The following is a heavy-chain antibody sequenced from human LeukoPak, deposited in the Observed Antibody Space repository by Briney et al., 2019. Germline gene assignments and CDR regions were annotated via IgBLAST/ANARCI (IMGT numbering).Heavy chain of an antibody. D-gene: IGHD3-10*01. CDR2: IRYDGSNT. CDR1: GFTFSSYG. V-gene: IGHV3-30*02. J-gene: IGHJ6*03. CDR3: AKSLVIKSYLDFMEV. Sequence: GGSLRLSCAASGFTFSSYGIHWVRQAPAKGLEWVAFIRYDGSNTYYLDSVQGRFTISRDNSKNMLYLEMNSLRVEDTAMYYCAKSLVIKSYLDFMEVSGKGTTVTVSS.